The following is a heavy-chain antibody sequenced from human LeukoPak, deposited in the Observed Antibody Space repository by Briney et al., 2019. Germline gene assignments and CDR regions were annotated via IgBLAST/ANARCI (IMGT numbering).Heavy chain of an antibody. J-gene: IGHJ6*03. CDR1: GFTFSSYG. Sequence: PGGTLRLSCAASGFTFSSYGMSWVRQMPGKGLEWMGIIYPGDSDTRYSPSFQGQVTISADKSISTAYLQWSSLKASDTAMYYCARVLRYPYYMDVWGKGTTVTVSS. CDR3: ARVLRYPYYMDV. D-gene: IGHD3-9*01. V-gene: IGHV5-51*01. CDR2: IYPGDSDT.